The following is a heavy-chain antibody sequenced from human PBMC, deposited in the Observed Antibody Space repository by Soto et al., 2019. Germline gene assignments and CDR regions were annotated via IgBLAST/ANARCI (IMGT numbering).Heavy chain of an antibody. Sequence: PGGSLRLSCAASGSTFSSYAMSWVRQAPGKGLEWVSAISGSGGSTYYADSVKGRFTISRDNSKNTLYLQMNSLRAEDTAVYYCAKDMRKNSYGVVSDYWGQGTLVTVSS. D-gene: IGHD5-18*01. CDR3: AKDMRKNSYGVVSDY. V-gene: IGHV3-23*01. CDR2: ISGSGGST. J-gene: IGHJ4*02. CDR1: GSTFSSYA.